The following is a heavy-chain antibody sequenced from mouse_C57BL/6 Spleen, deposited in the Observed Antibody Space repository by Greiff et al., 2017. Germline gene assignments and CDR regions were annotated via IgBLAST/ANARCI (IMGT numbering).Heavy chain of an antibody. D-gene: IGHD1-1*01. V-gene: IGHV1-69*01. CDR3: ARYGIDGSSSFAY. CDR1: GYTFTSYW. J-gene: IGHJ3*01. CDR2: IDPSDSYT. Sequence: QVQLQQPGAELVMPGASVKLSCKASGYTFTSYWMHWVQQRPGQGLEWIGEIDPSDSYTNYNQKFKGKSTLTVDKSSSTAYMQLSSLTSEDSAVYYCARYGIDGSSSFAYWGQGTLVTVSA.